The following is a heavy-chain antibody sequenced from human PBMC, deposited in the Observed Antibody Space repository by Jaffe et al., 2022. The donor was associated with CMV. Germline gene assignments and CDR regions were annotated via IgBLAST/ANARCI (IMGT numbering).Heavy chain of an antibody. CDR1: GFTFSDHY. V-gene: IGHV3-72*01. Sequence: EVQLVESGGGLVQPGGSLRLSCAASGFTFSDHYMDWVRQAPGKGLEWVGRTRNKANSYTTEYAASVKGRFTISRDDSKNSLYLQMNSLKTEDTAVYYCARLPYDFSPFDYWGQGTLVTVSS. CDR2: TRNKANSYTT. D-gene: IGHD3-3*01. J-gene: IGHJ4*02. CDR3: ARLPYDFSPFDY.